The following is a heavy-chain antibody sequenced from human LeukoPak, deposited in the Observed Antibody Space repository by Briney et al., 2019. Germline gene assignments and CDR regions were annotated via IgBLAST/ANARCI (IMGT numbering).Heavy chain of an antibody. V-gene: IGHV1-2*02. D-gene: IGHD5-24*01. J-gene: IGHJ4*02. CDR3: ARGEMATIHLVDY. CDR1: GYTFTGYY. Sequence: VASVTVSCKDSGYTFTGYYMHWVRQAPGQGLEWMGWINPNSGGTNYAQKFQGRVTMTRDTSISTAYMELSRLRSDDTAVYYCARGEMATIHLVDYWGQGTLFTVSS. CDR2: INPNSGGT.